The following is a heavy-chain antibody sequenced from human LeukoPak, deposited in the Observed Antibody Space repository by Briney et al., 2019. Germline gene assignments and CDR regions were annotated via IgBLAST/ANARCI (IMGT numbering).Heavy chain of an antibody. CDR3: AKCAAPLYYYMDV. CDR2: IRYDGDDK. V-gene: IGHV3-30*02. J-gene: IGHJ6*03. Sequence: GGSLRLSCAASGFTFRSYGMHWARQAPGKGLEWVAFIRYDGDDKYYADSVKGRFTISRDNSKNTLYMQMNSLRAEDTAVYYCAKCAAPLYYYMDVWGKGTTVTISS. CDR1: GFTFRSYG.